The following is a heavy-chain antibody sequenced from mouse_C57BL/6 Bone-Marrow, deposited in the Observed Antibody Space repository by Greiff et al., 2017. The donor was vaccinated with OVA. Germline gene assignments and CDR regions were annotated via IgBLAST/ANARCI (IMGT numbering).Heavy chain of an antibody. CDR2: IRSKSNNYAT. CDR3: VRHPFVYSAMDY. V-gene: IGHV10-1*01. CDR1: GFSFNTYA. D-gene: IGHD2-1*01. J-gene: IGHJ4*01. Sequence: EVQVVESGGGLVQPKGSLKLSCAASGFSFNTYAMNWVRQAPGKGLEWVARIRSKSNNYATYYADSVKDRFTISTDDSESMLYLQMNNMKTEDTAMYYCVRHPFVYSAMDYWGQGTSVTVSS.